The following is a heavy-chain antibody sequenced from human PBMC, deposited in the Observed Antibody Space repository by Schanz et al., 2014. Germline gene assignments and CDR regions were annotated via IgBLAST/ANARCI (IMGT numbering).Heavy chain of an antibody. V-gene: IGHV4-34*01. CDR2: IHHSGSI. CDR3: ARHLVNAYGMDV. D-gene: IGHD3-3*02. Sequence: QVQLQQWGAGLLKPSETLSLTCAVYGGPFSGYFWSWIRQSPGKGLQWIGEIHHSGSIIYNPSLRRGVTISMEPSKNQFFLKVTSVTAADTAVYYCARHLVNAYGMDVWGQGTAVTVSS. J-gene: IGHJ6*02. CDR1: GGPFSGYF.